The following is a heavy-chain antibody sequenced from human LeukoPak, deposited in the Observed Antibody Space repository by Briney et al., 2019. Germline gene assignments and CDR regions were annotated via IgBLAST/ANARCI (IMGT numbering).Heavy chain of an antibody. Sequence: PGGSLRLSCAASGFTFSGYAMSWVRQAPGKGLEWVSAISGSGGSTYYADSVKGRFTISRDNSKNTLYLQMNSLRAEDTAVYYCAKDDGYFDWRYMDVWGKGTTVTVSS. D-gene: IGHD3-9*01. CDR1: GFTFSGYA. V-gene: IGHV3-23*01. J-gene: IGHJ6*03. CDR2: ISGSGGST. CDR3: AKDDGYFDWRYMDV.